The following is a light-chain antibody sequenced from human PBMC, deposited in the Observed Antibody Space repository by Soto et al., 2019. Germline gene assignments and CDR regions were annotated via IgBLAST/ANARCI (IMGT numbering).Light chain of an antibody. Sequence: EIVMTQSPVTLSMSPGERATLSCRASQSVSSNLAWYQQKPGQAPRLLISGASTRATGIPARFSGSGSGTEFTLTISSLQSEDFAVYYCQHYNNWPLTFGEGTKVEIK. V-gene: IGKV3-15*01. CDR2: GAS. CDR3: QHYNNWPLT. CDR1: QSVSSN. J-gene: IGKJ4*01.